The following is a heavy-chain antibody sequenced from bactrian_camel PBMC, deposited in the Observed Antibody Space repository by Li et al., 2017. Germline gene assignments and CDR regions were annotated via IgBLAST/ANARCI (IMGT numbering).Heavy chain of an antibody. CDR3: AQLGGAFINSDCPTLPTLQALYRFRD. J-gene: IGHJ4*01. Sequence: QLVESGGGFVQPGGSLRLSCAASGFAFSSVAMTWVRQAPGKGLEWVSIINGNGATTYYADSMKGRFTISRNNAKNALYLQMNSLKPEDTAMYYCAQLGGAFINSDCPTLPTLQALYRFRDWGQGTQVTVS. D-gene: IGHD2*01. V-gene: IGHV3S31*01. CDR1: GFAFSSVA. CDR2: INGNGATT.